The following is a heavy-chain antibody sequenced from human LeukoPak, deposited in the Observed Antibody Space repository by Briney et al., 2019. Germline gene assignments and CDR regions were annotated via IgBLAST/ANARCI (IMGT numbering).Heavy chain of an antibody. J-gene: IGHJ4*02. CDR1: GGSISSGGYY. CDR2: IYYSGST. Sequence: SETLSLTCTVSGGSISSGGYYWSWIRQHPGKGLEWIGYIYYSGSTYYNPSLKSRVTISVDTSKNQFSLKLSSVTAADTAVYYCASDGYGSLDYWGQGTLVTVSS. V-gene: IGHV4-31*03. CDR3: ASDGYGSLDY. D-gene: IGHD5-12*01.